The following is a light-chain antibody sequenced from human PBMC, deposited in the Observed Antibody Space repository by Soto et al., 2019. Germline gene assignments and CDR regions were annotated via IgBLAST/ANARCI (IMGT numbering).Light chain of an antibody. CDR2: DGS. V-gene: IGKV1-33*01. CDR3: QQYDILPYT. CDR1: QDIKKY. Sequence: DIQLTQSPSSLSTSVGDRVTIACQASQDIKKYLNWYQQKPGKAPKLLIYDGSYLETGVTSRFSGSGSGTDFVLTISSLQPEDTATYYCQQYDILPYTFGQGTKVDIK. J-gene: IGKJ2*01.